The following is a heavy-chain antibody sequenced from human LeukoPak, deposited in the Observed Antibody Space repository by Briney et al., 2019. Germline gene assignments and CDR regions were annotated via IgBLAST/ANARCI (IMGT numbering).Heavy chain of an antibody. CDR3: ANAEDSSSLAGFDY. V-gene: IGHV3-30*02. CDR2: IWYDGSST. Sequence: GGSLRLSCAASGFTFSIYGMHWVRQTPGKGLEWVALIWYDGSSTYYADSVKGRFTISRDNSKNTLYLQMNSLRAEDTAVYYCANAEDSSSLAGFDYWGQGTLVTVSS. J-gene: IGHJ4*02. CDR1: GFTFSIYG. D-gene: IGHD6-6*01.